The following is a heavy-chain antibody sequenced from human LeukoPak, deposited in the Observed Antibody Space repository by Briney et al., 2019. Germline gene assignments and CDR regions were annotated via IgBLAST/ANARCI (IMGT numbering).Heavy chain of an antibody. D-gene: IGHD3-10*01. CDR1: GFTFSSYS. J-gene: IGHJ4*02. V-gene: IGHV3-48*01. Sequence: PGGSLRLSCAASGFTFSSYSMNWVRQAPGKGLEWVSYISSSSSTIFYADSVKGRFTISRDNAKNSLYLQMNTLRAEDTAVYYCARDRGPYYFDYWGQGTLVTVSS. CDR2: ISSSSSTI. CDR3: ARDRGPYYFDY.